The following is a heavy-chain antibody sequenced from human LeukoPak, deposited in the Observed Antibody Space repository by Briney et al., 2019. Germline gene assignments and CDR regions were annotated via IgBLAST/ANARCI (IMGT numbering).Heavy chain of an antibody. D-gene: IGHD5-18*01. Sequence: QTGGSLRLSCAASGFTFSSYAMSWVRQAPGKGLEWVSAISGSGGSTYYADSVKGRFTISRDNSKNTLYLQMNSLRAEDTAVYYCAKDPGYSYGYRSDYWGQGTLVTVSS. CDR3: AKDPGYSYGYRSDY. CDR1: GFTFSSYA. J-gene: IGHJ4*02. CDR2: ISGSGGST. V-gene: IGHV3-23*01.